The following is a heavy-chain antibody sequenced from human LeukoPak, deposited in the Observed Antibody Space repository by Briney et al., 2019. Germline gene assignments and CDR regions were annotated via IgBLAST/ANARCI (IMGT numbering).Heavy chain of an antibody. CDR3: AREVTMGRGVIITPYLNY. V-gene: IGHV1-69*04. J-gene: IGHJ4*02. D-gene: IGHD3-10*01. CDR1: GGTFSSYT. Sequence: SVKVSCKASGGTFSSYTISWVRQAPGQGLEWMGRIIPILGIANYAQKFQGRVTITADKSTSTAYMELRSRRADDTAVYYCAREVTMGRGVIITPYLNYWGQGPLVTVSS. CDR2: IIPILGIA.